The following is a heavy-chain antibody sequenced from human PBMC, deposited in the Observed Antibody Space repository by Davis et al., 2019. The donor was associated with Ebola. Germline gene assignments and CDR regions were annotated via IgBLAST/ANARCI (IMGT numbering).Heavy chain of an antibody. J-gene: IGHJ6*02. CDR3: AREVYGLAYGMDV. V-gene: IGHV1-2*04. D-gene: IGHD2-15*01. Sequence: AASVKVSCKASGYTFTGYYMHWVRQAPGQGLEWMGWINPNSGGTNYAQKFQGWVTMTRDTSISTAYMELSRLRSDDTAVYYCAREVYGLAYGMDVWGQGTTVTVSS. CDR2: INPNSGGT. CDR1: GYTFTGYY.